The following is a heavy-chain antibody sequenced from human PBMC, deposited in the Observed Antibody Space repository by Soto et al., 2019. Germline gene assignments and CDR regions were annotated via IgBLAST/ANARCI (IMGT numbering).Heavy chain of an antibody. CDR3: VSQRTTVPTQAYFDY. Sequence: PSETLSLTCTASGGSVTNSSYSWGWIRQSPGKGLEWIGSVYYRGRSYSKSSVKSRVTISVDTSKNRFSLSLNSVTASDTAVYFCVSQRTTVPTQAYFDYWGPGALVNV. J-gene: IGHJ4*02. V-gene: IGHV4-39*01. CDR1: GGSVTNSSYS. CDR2: VYYRGRS. D-gene: IGHD4-17*01.